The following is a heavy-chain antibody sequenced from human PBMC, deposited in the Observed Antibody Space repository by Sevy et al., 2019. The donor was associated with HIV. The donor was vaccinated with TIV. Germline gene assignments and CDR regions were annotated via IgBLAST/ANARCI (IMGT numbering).Heavy chain of an antibody. Sequence: GGSLRLSCSASGFSFFNAWMSWVRQAPGKGLEWIGRIRSETDGGTTEYTASVKGRFSIPRDDSKDTLYLQMNSLKTEDTAVYYCATERWGFFDSITRYLVPYFDSWRQGTLVTVSS. V-gene: IGHV3-15*01. D-gene: IGHD3-10*01. CDR2: IRSETDGGTT. CDR1: GFSFFNAW. CDR3: ATERWGFFDSITRYLVPYFDS. J-gene: IGHJ4*02.